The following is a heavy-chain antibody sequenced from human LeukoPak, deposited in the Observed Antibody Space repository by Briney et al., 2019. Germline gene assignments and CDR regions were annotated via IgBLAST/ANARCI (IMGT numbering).Heavy chain of an antibody. D-gene: IGHD2-2*02. Sequence: GGSLRLSCAASGFTFSSYAMHGVRQAPGKGLEWVAVISYDGSNKYYADSVKGRFTISRDNSKNTLYMQMNSLRAEDTAVYYCAREYPTYYFDYWGQGSLVTVSS. CDR1: GFTFSSYA. CDR3: AREYPTYYFDY. CDR2: ISYDGSNK. J-gene: IGHJ4*02. V-gene: IGHV3-30-3*01.